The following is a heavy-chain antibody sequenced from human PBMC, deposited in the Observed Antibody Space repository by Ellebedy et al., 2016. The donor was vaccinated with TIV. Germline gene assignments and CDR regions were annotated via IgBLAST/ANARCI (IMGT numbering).Heavy chain of an antibody. CDR2: ISDSGSSI. CDR3: ARDVTGIRGFGY. Sequence: PSETLSLTCTVSGGSISSSYYYWGWVRQAPGKGLEWLSYISDSGSSILYADSVGARFTISRDNAKNSLYLEMNNLRADDTAVYYCARDVTGIRGFGYWGQGTLVTVSS. CDR1: GGSISSSYYY. D-gene: IGHD7-27*01. J-gene: IGHJ4*02. V-gene: IGHV3-11*01.